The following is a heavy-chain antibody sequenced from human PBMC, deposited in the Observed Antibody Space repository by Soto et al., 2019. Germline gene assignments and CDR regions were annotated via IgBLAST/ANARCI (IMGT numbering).Heavy chain of an antibody. D-gene: IGHD5-12*01. J-gene: IGHJ4*02. CDR3: ARVSGYYLPDY. CDR2: INAGNGNT. Sequence: QVQLVQFGAEEKKPGASVKVSCKASGYTFTNYAMHWVRQAPGQRLEWMGWINAGNGNTKYPQKFQGRVTITRDTSASTAYMELSSLRSEDTAVYYCARVSGYYLPDYWGQGTLVTVSS. V-gene: IGHV1-3*05. CDR1: GYTFTNYA.